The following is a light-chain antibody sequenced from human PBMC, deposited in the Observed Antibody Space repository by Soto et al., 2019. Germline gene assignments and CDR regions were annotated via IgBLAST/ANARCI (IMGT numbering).Light chain of an antibody. CDR2: AAS. Sequence: DIQMTQSPSTLSASVGDRVTITCRASQSISRWLAWYQQKPGKAPQYLIQAASILQSGVPSRFSGSGSGTEFILTINNLQPEDFASYFCLQVYSFPRTFGLGTKVEI. CDR3: LQVYSFPRT. V-gene: IGKV1-5*01. J-gene: IGKJ1*01. CDR1: QSISRW.